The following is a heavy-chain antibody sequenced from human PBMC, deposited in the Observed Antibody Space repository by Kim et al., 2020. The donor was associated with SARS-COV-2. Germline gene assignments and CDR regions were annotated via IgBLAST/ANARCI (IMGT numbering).Heavy chain of an antibody. CDR2: ISRSSDHI. CDR3: AKDKGNCGDFDFDS. J-gene: IGHJ4*02. D-gene: IGHD3-3*01. Sequence: GGSLRLSCAASGFTFDSYGMSWVRQPPGKGLQWVSTISRSSDHIYYADSVEGRFTVFRDTAKNTFYLQMNSLRAEDTAVYYCAKDKGNCGDFDFDSWGQG. CDR1: GFTFDSYG. V-gene: IGHV3-23*01.